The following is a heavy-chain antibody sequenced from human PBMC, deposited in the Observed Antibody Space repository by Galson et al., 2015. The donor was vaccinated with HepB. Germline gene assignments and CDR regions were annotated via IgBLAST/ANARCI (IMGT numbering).Heavy chain of an antibody. J-gene: IGHJ6*03. CDR2: INPNSGGT. CDR1: GYTFTGYY. Sequence: SVKVSCKASGYTFTGYYMHWVRQAPGQGLEWMGRINPNSGGTNYAQKFQGRVTMTRDTSISTAYMELSRLRSDDTAVYYCARDRVVVPAADYYYYYYYMDVWGKGTTVTVSS. D-gene: IGHD2-2*01. CDR3: ARDRVVVPAADYYYYYYYMDV. V-gene: IGHV1-2*06.